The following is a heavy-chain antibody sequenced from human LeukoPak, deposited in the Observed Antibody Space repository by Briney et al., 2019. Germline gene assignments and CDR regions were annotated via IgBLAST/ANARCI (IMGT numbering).Heavy chain of an antibody. CDR1: GXTFSSYA. J-gene: IGHJ3*02. D-gene: IGHD2-2*01. CDR3: AKGVVPAAVLRFDAFDI. Sequence: SGGSLRLSCAASGXTFSSYAMSWVRQAPGKGLEWVSIIGSGGSTYYADSVKGRFTISRDNSKNTLYLQMNSLRAEDAAVYYCAKGVVPAAVLRFDAFDIWGQGTMVTVSS. CDR2: IGSGGST. V-gene: IGHV3-23*01.